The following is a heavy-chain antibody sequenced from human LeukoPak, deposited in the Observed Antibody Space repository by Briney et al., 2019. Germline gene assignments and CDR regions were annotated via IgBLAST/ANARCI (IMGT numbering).Heavy chain of an antibody. D-gene: IGHD2-2*01. J-gene: IGHJ4*02. Sequence: QAGGSLRLSCAVSGFTVSGDYMSWVRQAPGKGLEWVGRIRSKANSYATAYAASVKGRFTISRDDSKNTAYLQMNSLKTEDTAVYYCTSSTSRGGDYWGQGTLVTVSS. CDR3: TSSTSRGGDY. CDR1: GFTVSGDY. CDR2: IRSKANSYAT. V-gene: IGHV3-73*01.